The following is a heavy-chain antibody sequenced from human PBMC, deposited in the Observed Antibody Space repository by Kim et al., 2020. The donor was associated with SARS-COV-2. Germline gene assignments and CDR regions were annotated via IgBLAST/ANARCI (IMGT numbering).Heavy chain of an antibody. CDR1: GFTFSDYY. CDR3: ARDLQPTYSSSSYGY. J-gene: IGHJ4*02. CDR2: ISSSGSTI. Sequence: GGSLRLSCAASGFTFSDYYMSWIRQAPGKGLEWVSYISSSGSTIYYADSVKGRFTISRDNAKNSLYLQMNSLRAEDTAVYYCARDLQPTYSSSSYGYWGQGTLVTVSS. D-gene: IGHD6-6*01. V-gene: IGHV3-11*01.